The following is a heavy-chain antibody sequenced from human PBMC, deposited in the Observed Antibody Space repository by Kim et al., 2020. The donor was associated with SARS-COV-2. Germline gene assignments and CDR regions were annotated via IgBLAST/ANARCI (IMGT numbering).Heavy chain of an antibody. Sequence: QKFQGRVTITADESTSTAYMELSSLRSEDTAVYYCARGSGAAAGPDYFDYWGQGTLVTVSS. D-gene: IGHD6-13*01. V-gene: IGHV1-69*01. J-gene: IGHJ4*02. CDR3: ARGSGAAAGPDYFDY.